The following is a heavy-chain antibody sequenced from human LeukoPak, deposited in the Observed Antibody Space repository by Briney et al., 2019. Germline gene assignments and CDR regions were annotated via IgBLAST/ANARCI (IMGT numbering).Heavy chain of an antibody. CDR1: GYTFTGYY. J-gene: IGHJ4*02. Sequence: GASVKVSCKASGYTFTGYYMHWVRQAPGQGLEWMGWINPNSGGTNYAQKFQGRVTMTRDTSISTAYMKLSRLRSDDTAVYYCARGTTVVTRSFGYWGQGTLVTVSS. CDR2: INPNSGGT. V-gene: IGHV1-2*02. CDR3: ARGTTVVTRSFGY. D-gene: IGHD4-23*01.